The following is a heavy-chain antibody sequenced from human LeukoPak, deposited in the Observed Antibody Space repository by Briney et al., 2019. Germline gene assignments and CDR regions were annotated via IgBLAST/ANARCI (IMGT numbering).Heavy chain of an antibody. Sequence: SETLSLTCAVYGGSFSGYYWSWIRQPPGKGLEWIGEINHSGSTNYNPSLKSRVTIPVDTSKNQFSLKLSSVTAADTAVYYCALAAAGSGYYFDYWDQGTLVTVSS. J-gene: IGHJ4*02. CDR2: INHSGST. D-gene: IGHD6-13*01. CDR1: GGSFSGYY. CDR3: ALAAAGSGYYFDY. V-gene: IGHV4-34*01.